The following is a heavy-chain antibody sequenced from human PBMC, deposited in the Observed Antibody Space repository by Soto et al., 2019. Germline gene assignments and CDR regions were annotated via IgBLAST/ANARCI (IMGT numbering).Heavy chain of an antibody. D-gene: IGHD3-10*02. Sequence: SETLSLTCTVSGASVSTGVYYWTCMRQHPGKGLEWIGYIDNSGSTYYNPSLTGRVDISVDTSKNQFSLNLQSLTAADTAFYYCAGAVSDFDVRRYRTSYFDQWGQGILVTVSS. CDR3: AGAVSDFDVRRYRTSYFDQ. CDR1: GASVSTGVYY. J-gene: IGHJ4*02. V-gene: IGHV4-31*03. CDR2: IDNSGST.